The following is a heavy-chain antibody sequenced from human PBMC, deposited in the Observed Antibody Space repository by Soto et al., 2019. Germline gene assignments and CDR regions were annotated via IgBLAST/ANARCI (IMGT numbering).Heavy chain of an antibody. CDR3: AKGFVGVCYHCSYHFDS. CDR1: GFTFSSYV. J-gene: IGHJ4*02. CDR2: ISPSGGNT. Sequence: PGGSLRLSCGASGFTFSSYVMNWVRLAPGKGLEWVSGISPSGGNTYYADSVKGRFTISRDNSKNTLYLQMNSLRAEDTAVYYYAKGFVGVCYHCSYHFDSWGQGALVTVSS. V-gene: IGHV3-23*01. D-gene: IGHD2-8*01.